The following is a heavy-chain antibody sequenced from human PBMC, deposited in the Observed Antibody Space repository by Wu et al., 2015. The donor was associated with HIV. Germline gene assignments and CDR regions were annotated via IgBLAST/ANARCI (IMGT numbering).Heavy chain of an antibody. CDR2: VIPILDKT. J-gene: IGHJ3*02. Sequence: QVQLVQSGAEVKKPGSSVKVSCKPSEGSFRSYVLTWVRQAPGQGLEWLGRVIPILDKTHYAQSFQDRLTITADESSNTGYMELRSLTSEDTAVYYCARNSDIIRGNYGPTGSAFDIWGQGTLVTVSS. V-gene: IGHV1-69*11. CDR3: ARNSDIIRGNYGPTGSAFDI. D-gene: IGHD3-10*01. CDR1: EGSFRSYV.